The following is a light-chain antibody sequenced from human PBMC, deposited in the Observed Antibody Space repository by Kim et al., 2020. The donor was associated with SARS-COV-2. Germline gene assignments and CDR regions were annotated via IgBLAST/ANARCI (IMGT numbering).Light chain of an antibody. Sequence: DIQMTQSPSSLSASVGDRVTITCRARQGISNYLAWYQQKSGKVPKLLIYGASTLQSGVPSRFSGSGSGTDFTLTISSLQAEDVATYYCQKYNSAPLTFGQGTRLEIK. CDR2: GAS. J-gene: IGKJ5*01. CDR3: QKYNSAPLT. CDR1: QGISNY. V-gene: IGKV1-27*01.